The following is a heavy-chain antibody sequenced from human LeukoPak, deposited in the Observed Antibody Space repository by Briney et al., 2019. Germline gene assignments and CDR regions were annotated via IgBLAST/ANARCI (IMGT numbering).Heavy chain of an antibody. CDR2: ISSSSYI. V-gene: IGHV3-21*01. D-gene: IGHD6-19*01. J-gene: IGHJ4*02. CDR1: GFTFSSYS. Sequence: PGGSLRLSCAASGFTFSSYSMNWVRQAPGKGLEWVSSISSSSYIYYADSVKGRFTISRDNAKNSLYLQMNSLRAEDTAVYYCVRHQYSSGWTDWGQGTLVTVSS. CDR3: VRHQYSSGWTD.